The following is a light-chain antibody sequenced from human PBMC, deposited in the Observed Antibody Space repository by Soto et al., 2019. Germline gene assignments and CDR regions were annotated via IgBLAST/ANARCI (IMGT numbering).Light chain of an antibody. Sequence: EVVMTQSPATLSVSPGERVTLSCRASQSINAHLAWYQQKPGQAPRLLIHGASTRATGIPARFSGSGFGTECIXXIXSXQSEDFAVYYCQQYNTWLWTFGQGTKVEIQ. CDR3: QQYNTWLWT. CDR2: GAS. CDR1: QSINAH. V-gene: IGKV3-15*01. J-gene: IGKJ1*01.